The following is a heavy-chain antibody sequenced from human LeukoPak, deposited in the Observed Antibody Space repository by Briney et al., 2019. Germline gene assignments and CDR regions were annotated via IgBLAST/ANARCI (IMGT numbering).Heavy chain of an antibody. V-gene: IGHV3-33*06. CDR3: AKASLAVAGIFDP. Sequence: PGGSLRLSXAASGFTFSSYGMHWVRQAPGKGLEWVAVIWYDGSNKYYADSVKGRFTISRGNSKNTLYLQMNSLRAEDTAVYYCAKASLAVAGIFDPWGQGTLVTVSS. D-gene: IGHD6-19*01. J-gene: IGHJ5*02. CDR1: GFTFSSYG. CDR2: IWYDGSNK.